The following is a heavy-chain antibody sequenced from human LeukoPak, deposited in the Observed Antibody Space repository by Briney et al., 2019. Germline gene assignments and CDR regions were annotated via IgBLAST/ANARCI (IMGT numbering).Heavy chain of an antibody. CDR3: ARDLSIAAADYYFDY. CDR2: ISYIENNR. J-gene: IGHJ4*02. V-gene: IGHV3-30-3*01. CDR1: GFTFNNYA. D-gene: IGHD6-13*01. Sequence: PGGSLRLSCAASGFTFNNYAIHWVRQAPGKGLEWVAVISYIENNRYYADSVKGRFTISRDNSKNTLYLQMNSLRAEDTAVYYCARDLSIAAADYYFDYWGQGTLAPVSS.